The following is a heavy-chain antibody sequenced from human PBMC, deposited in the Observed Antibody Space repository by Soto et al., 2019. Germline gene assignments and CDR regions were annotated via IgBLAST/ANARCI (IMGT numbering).Heavy chain of an antibody. CDR1: GFTFSSYA. CDR3: ARDRTLFGTGSTYYFDY. D-gene: IGHD1-1*01. V-gene: IGHV3-30-3*01. CDR2: MSYDGTNK. Sequence: QVQLVESGGGVVQPGRSLRLSCAASGFTFSSYAMHWVRQAPGKGLKWVAVMSYDGTNKYYADSVKGRFTISRDNSKNXXYLQMNSLRAEDTAVYYCARDRTLFGTGSTYYFDYWGQGPLVAVSS. J-gene: IGHJ4*02.